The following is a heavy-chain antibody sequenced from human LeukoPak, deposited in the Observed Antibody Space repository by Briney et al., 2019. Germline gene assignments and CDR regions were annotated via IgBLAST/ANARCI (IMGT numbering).Heavy chain of an antibody. CDR1: GGSFSSRSYY. J-gene: IGHJ6*01. CDR3: ASVRFWEVPYYYSGMDV. D-gene: IGHD3-10*01. V-gene: IGHV4-39*01. Sequence: ESLSLTCTVSGGSFSSRSYYWGCIGQRAGKGLEWIGSVYYSGRTYYNPALNSRVTFSVDTAKNQFSLKLSSVTSAYTAVYYCASVRFWEVPYYYSGMDVWGHGTPVTVSS. CDR2: VYYSGRT.